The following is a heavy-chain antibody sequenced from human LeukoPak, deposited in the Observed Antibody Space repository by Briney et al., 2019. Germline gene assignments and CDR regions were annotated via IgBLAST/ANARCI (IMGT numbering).Heavy chain of an antibody. D-gene: IGHD3-10*01. CDR2: IRGSGGST. CDR3: AKSAGSGTYLLDD. J-gene: IGHJ4*02. Sequence: GGSLRLSCAASGFTFSSYAMSWVRQAPGKGPEGVSGIRGSGGSTYYADSVQGRFTISRDNSKNTLYLQMNSLGAEDTAVYYCAKSAGSGTYLLDDWGQGTLVTVSS. CDR1: GFTFSSYA. V-gene: IGHV3-23*01.